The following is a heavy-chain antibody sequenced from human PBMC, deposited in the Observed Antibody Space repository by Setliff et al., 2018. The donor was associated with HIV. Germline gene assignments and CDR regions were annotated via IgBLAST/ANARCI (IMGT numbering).Heavy chain of an antibody. CDR3: ARLTIFGVVMATYYMDV. D-gene: IGHD3-3*01. CDR1: GYTFTGYY. Sequence: ASVKVSCKASGYTFTGYYMHWVRQAPGQGLEWMGRINPNSGGTNYPQKFQGRVTMTRDTSISTVYMELSRLRSDDTAVYYCARLTIFGVVMATYYMDVWGKGTTVTVSS. V-gene: IGHV1-2*06. CDR2: INPNSGGT. J-gene: IGHJ6*03.